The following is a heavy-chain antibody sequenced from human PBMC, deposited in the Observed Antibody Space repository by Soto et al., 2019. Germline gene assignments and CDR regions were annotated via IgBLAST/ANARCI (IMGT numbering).Heavy chain of an antibody. J-gene: IGHJ6*02. CDR3: ARVYLTAAGTYYYGMDV. CDR2: ISSSSTYK. V-gene: IGHV3-21*02. D-gene: IGHD6-13*01. Sequence: EVQLVESGGGLVRPGGSLRLSCAASGFTFTSYSMNWVRQAPGKGLEWVSSISSSSTYKYYADSVTGRFTISRDNAKNSLYLQMNSLRAEDTAVYYCARVYLTAAGTYYYGMDVWGQGTTVTVSS. CDR1: GFTFTSYS.